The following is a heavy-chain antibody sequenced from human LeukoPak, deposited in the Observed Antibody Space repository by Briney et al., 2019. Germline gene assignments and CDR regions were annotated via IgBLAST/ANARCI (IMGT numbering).Heavy chain of an antibody. CDR1: GGSFSDYY. Sequence: PSETLSLTCAVYGGSFSDYYWSRIRQPPGKGLEWIGEINHGGSANFNPSLKSRVTISVDTSKNQFSLKLSSVTAADTAVYYCARVFGYFVAFDIWGQGTMVTVSS. V-gene: IGHV4-34*01. CDR3: ARVFGYFVAFDI. J-gene: IGHJ3*02. CDR2: INHGGSA. D-gene: IGHD3-3*01.